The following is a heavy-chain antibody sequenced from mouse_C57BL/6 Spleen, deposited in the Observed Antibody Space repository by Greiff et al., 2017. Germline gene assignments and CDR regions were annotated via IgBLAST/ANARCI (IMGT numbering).Heavy chain of an antibody. V-gene: IGHV1-63*01. J-gene: IGHJ1*03. CDR3: ARSGTEYFDV. CDR2: IYPGGGYT. D-gene: IGHD4-1*01. Sequence: VKLMESGAELVRPGTSVKMSCKASGYTFTNYWIGWAKQRPGHGLEWIGDIYPGGGYTNYNEKFKGKATLTADKSSSTAYMQFSSLTSEDSAIDYCARSGTEYFDVWGTGTTVTVSS. CDR1: GYTFTNYW.